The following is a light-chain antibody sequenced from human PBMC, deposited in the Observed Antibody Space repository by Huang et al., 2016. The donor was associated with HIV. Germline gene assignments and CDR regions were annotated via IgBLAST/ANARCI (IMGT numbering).Light chain of an antibody. CDR1: QSIGAY. CDR2: ATS. J-gene: IGKJ2*01. Sequence: DIQMTQSPSSLYASVGDRVTITCRASQSIGAYLNWYQHRQGRAPRLLISATSDLQGGVPSRFSGSRSGTEFTLTITNLQFQDFATYYCQQSYGFPRTFGQGSNLGIK. V-gene: IGKV1-39*01. CDR3: QQSYGFPRT.